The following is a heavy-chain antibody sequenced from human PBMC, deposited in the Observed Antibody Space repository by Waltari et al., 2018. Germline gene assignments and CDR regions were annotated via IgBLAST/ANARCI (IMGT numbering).Heavy chain of an antibody. CDR1: GFTFSSYG. CDR2: IRYDGSNK. J-gene: IGHJ6*03. Sequence: QVQLVESGGGVVQPGGSLRLSCAASGFTFSSYGLHWVRQAPGKGLEWVAFIRYDGSNKYYADSVKGRFTISRDNSKNTLYLQMNSLRAEDTAVYYCAKRLPYYYYMDVWGKGTTVTISS. D-gene: IGHD4-17*01. V-gene: IGHV3-30*02. CDR3: AKRLPYYYYMDV.